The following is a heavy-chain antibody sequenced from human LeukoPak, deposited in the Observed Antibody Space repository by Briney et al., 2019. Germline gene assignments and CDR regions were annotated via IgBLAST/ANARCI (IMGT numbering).Heavy chain of an antibody. CDR3: GRAPPEARPQDY. CDR1: GGTFRSYG. D-gene: IGHD1-14*01. V-gene: IGHV1-69*04. Sequence: SVKISLKASGGTFRSYGIGWVRQAPGQGLEWMGRIIPILGIANYAQKFQGRVTITADKSTSTVYMGLSSLRSEDTAVYYCGRAPPEARPQDYWGERTLVTVSS. CDR2: IIPILGIA. J-gene: IGHJ4*02.